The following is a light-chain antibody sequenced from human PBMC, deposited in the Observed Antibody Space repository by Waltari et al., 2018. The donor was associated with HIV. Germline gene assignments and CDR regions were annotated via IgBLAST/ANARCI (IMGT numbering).Light chain of an antibody. CDR3: MLFFRTSYL. CDR1: TGPVGRGHY. V-gene: IGLV7-43*01. CDR2: SST. J-gene: IGLJ2*01. Sequence: QTVVTQEPSMTVSPGGTVTLTCSSATGPVGRGHYVNWFQQKPGQPPRPLIYSSTRRHPLTPERFSASLVGDRAALTLSNVWPEDQADYYCMLFFRTSYLFGGGTRVTVL.